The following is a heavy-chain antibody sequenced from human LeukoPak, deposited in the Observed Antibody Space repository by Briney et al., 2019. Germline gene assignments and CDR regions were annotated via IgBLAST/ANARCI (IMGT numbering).Heavy chain of an antibody. J-gene: IGHJ4*02. CDR1: GASISSDY. CDR2: IYNRGSS. Sequence: PSETLSLTCTVSGASISSDYWSWVRQPPGKGLEWIGYIYNRGSSNYNPSLKSRVTMSVDTSKNQFSLKLISVTAADTAVYYCARYLRIEGKYYFDFWGQGTLVTVSS. V-gene: IGHV4-59*01. D-gene: IGHD1-26*01. CDR3: ARYLRIEGKYYFDF.